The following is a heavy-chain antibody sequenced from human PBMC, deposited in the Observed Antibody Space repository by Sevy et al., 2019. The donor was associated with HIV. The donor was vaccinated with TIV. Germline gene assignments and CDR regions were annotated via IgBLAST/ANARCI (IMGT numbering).Heavy chain of an antibody. CDR3: ASERGGPVQLERLTSYYGMDI. J-gene: IGHJ6*02. CDR2: IIPLFGTT. Sequence: ASVKVSCKASGGPFNTYAITWIRQAPGQGLEWMGGIIPLFGTTTYAHHFQGRITITADESRTTAYMELGSLGSEDTAVYYCASERGGPVQLERLTSYYGMDIWGQGTTVTVSS. CDR1: GGPFNTYA. V-gene: IGHV1-69*13. D-gene: IGHD1-1*01.